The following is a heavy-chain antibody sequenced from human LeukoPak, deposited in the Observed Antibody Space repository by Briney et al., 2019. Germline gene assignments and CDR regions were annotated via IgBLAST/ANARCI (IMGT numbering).Heavy chain of an antibody. J-gene: IGHJ3*02. D-gene: IGHD2-21*01. V-gene: IGHV1-69*05. Sequence: VKVSCKASGDTLSSHGITWVRQAPGRGPGWMGGIIPNFDTTNFAQKFQGRVTIATDESTNTAYMELSSLRSEDTAMYYCARHLVLVPWVAFDIWGQGTMVTVSS. CDR1: GDTLSSHG. CDR2: IIPNFDTT. CDR3: ARHLVLVPWVAFDI.